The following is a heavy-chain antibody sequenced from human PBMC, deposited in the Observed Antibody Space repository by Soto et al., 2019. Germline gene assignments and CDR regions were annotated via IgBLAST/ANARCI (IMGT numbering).Heavy chain of an antibody. CDR3: ARALYLGDSSGYYYFDY. CDR1: GGTFSSYA. CDR2: IIPIFGTA. Sequence: QVQLVQSGAEVKKPGSSVKVSCKASGGTFSSYAISWVRQAPGQGLEWMGGIIPIFGTANYAQKFQGRVTITADESTSTDYMELSSLRSEDTAVYYCARALYLGDSSGYYYFDYWGQGTLVTVSS. J-gene: IGHJ4*02. V-gene: IGHV1-69*01. D-gene: IGHD3-22*01.